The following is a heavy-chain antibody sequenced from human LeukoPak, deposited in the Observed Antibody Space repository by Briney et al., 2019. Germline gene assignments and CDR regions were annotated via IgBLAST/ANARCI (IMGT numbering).Heavy chain of an antibody. Sequence: GESLTISCMASGYSFSSYWIGWVRQMPGKGLEWMRISSTYASYSRDSPSFQGQVSISAAKTTGTAFRQWSSPKASYTAMYYCATQTDTNFDSWGQGTLVTVSS. D-gene: IGHD1-1*01. CDR1: GYSFSSYW. J-gene: IGHJ4*02. V-gene: IGHV5-51*01. CDR3: ATQTDTNFDS. CDR2: SSTYASYS.